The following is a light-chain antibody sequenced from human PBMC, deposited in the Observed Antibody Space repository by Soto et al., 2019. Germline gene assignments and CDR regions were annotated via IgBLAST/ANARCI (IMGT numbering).Light chain of an antibody. Sequence: DIQMTQSPSSLSASVGDRVTITCRASQSISSYFNWYQQKPGKAPKLLIYAASSLQSGVPSRFSGSGSGTYFTLTISSLQPEDFATYYCQQSYSTPRTFGQGTKLEIK. CDR1: QSISSY. CDR3: QQSYSTPRT. J-gene: IGKJ2*01. CDR2: AAS. V-gene: IGKV1-39*01.